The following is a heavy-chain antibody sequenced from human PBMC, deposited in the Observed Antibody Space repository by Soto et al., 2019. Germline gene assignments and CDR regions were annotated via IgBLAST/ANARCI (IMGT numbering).Heavy chain of an antibody. Sequence: ASVKVCCTASGYTFTSYYMHWVRQAPGQGLEWIGIINPSGGSTSYAQKFQGRVTMTRDTSTSTVYMELSSLRSEDTAVYYCARGDFWSGYYTGYYYYGMDVWGQGTTVTVSS. CDR1: GYTFTSYY. CDR3: ARGDFWSGYYTGYYYYGMDV. CDR2: INPSGGST. J-gene: IGHJ6*02. V-gene: IGHV1-46*01. D-gene: IGHD3-3*01.